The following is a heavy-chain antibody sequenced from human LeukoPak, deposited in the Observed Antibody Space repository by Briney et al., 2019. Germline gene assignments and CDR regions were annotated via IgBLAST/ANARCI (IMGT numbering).Heavy chain of an antibody. CDR3: ARDQEGFDY. CDR1: GYTFTSYY. CDR2: IYPRDGST. J-gene: IGHJ4*02. Sequence: ASVKVYCKTSGYTFTSYYIHWVRQAPGQGLEWMGMIYPRDGSTSYAQKFQGRVTVTRDTSTSTVHMELSGLRSEDTAVYYCARDQEGFDYWGQGTLVTVSS. V-gene: IGHV1-46*01.